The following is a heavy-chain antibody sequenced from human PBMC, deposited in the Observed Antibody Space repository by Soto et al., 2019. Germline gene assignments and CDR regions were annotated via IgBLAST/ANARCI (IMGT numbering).Heavy chain of an antibody. CDR2: IKQDGSEK. V-gene: IGHV3-7*01. J-gene: IGHJ4*02. Sequence: PGGSLRLSCAASGFTFSSYWMSWVRQAPGKGLEWVANIKQDGSEKYYVDSVKGRFTISRDNAKNSLYLQMNSLRAEDTAVYYCAREGVSAYYDSSGYFDYWGQGTLVTVSS. D-gene: IGHD3-22*01. CDR3: AREGVSAYYDSSGYFDY. CDR1: GFTFSSYW.